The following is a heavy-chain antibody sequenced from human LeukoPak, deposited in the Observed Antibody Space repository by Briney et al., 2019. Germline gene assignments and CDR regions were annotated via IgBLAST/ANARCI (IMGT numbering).Heavy chain of an antibody. CDR3: AKKPGIVVVTAILNY. V-gene: IGHV3-30*04. Sequence: PGGSLRLSCAASGFTFSSYAMHWVRQAPGKGLEWVAVISYDGSNKYYADSVKGRFTISRDNSKNTLYLQMNSLRAEDTAVYYCAKKPGIVVVTAILNYWGQGTLVTVSS. J-gene: IGHJ4*02. CDR1: GFTFSSYA. CDR2: ISYDGSNK. D-gene: IGHD2-21*02.